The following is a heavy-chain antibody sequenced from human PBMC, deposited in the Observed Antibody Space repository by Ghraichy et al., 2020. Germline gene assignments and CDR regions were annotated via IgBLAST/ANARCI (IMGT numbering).Heavy chain of an antibody. CDR2: IYYSGST. J-gene: IGHJ6*03. Sequence: SETLSLTCTVSGGSISSSSYYWGWIRQPPGKGLEWIGSIYYSGSTYYNPSLKSRVTISVDTSKNQFSLKLSSVTAADTAVYYCARQDFQRHSSSWPPLYYYYYMEVWGKGTTVTVSS. V-gene: IGHV4-39*01. CDR1: GGSISSSSYY. CDR3: ARQDFQRHSSSWPPLYYYYYMEV. D-gene: IGHD6-13*01.